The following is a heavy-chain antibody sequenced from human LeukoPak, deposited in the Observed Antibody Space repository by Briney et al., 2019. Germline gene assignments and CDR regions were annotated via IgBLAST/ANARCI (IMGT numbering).Heavy chain of an antibody. J-gene: IGHJ4*02. CDR2: IYTSGST. V-gene: IGHV4-4*07. CDR3: ARRGNGYNPDY. D-gene: IGHD5-24*01. CDR1: GVSISSYY. Sequence: SETLSLTCTVSGVSISSYYWSWIRQPAGKGLEWIGRIYTSGSTNHNPSLKSRVTISVDTSKNRFSLKLSSVTAADTAVYYCARRGNGYNPDYWGQGTLVTVSS.